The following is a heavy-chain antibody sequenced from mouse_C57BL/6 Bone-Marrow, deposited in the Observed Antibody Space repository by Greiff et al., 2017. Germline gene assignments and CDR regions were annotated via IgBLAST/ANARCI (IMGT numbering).Heavy chain of an antibody. CDR3: ARGYLLLRY. CDR2: INPNNGGT. D-gene: IGHD1-1*01. J-gene: IGHJ2*01. Sequence: EVQLQQSGPELVKPGASVKISCKASGYTFTDYYMNWVKQSHGKSLEWIGDINPNNGGTSYNQKFKGKATLTVDKSSSTAYMELRSLTSEDSAVYYCARGYLLLRYWGQGTTLTVSS. V-gene: IGHV1-26*01. CDR1: GYTFTDYY.